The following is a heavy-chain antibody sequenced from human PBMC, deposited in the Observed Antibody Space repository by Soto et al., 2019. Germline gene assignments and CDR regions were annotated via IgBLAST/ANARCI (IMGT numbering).Heavy chain of an antibody. D-gene: IGHD3-22*01. J-gene: IGHJ4*02. CDR2: IIPIFGTA. Sequence: QVPLVQSGAEVKKPGSSVKVSCKASGGTFSSYAISWVRQAPGQGLEWMGGIIPIFGTANYAQKFQGRVSITADESTSTAYMELSSLRSEDTAVYYCARPHWYYYDSSGYYYDYWGQGTLVTVSS. CDR3: ARPHWYYYDSSGYYYDY. CDR1: GGTFSSYA. V-gene: IGHV1-69*01.